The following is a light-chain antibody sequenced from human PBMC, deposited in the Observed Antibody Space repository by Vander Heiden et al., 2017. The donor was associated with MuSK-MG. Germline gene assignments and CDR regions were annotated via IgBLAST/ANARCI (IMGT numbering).Light chain of an antibody. V-gene: IGLV1-51*01. J-gene: IGLJ3*02. CDR2: DNN. CDR1: SSNIGNNY. Sequence: QSVLTQPPSVSPAPGQNVTISCSGSSSNIGNNYVSWYQHVPGAAPKLLMVDNNARPSGIPDRFSGYKAGTSANPGTNGLQTGDEADVYCGKSDNSLSGCVFGGGTKLTVL. CDR3: GKSDNSLSGCV.